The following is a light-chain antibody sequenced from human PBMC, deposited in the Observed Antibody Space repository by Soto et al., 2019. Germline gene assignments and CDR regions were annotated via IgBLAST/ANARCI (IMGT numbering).Light chain of an antibody. V-gene: IGKV3-20*01. Sequence: EIVLTQSPGTLSLSPGERATLSCRASQSVSSSYLAWYQQKPGQAPRVLIYGASSRAPGIPDRFSGSGPGTDFALTISRLEPEDFAVSYCQLYGRSPPIPFGQGPRLE. CDR1: QSVSSSY. CDR3: QLYGRSPPIP. CDR2: GAS. J-gene: IGKJ5*01.